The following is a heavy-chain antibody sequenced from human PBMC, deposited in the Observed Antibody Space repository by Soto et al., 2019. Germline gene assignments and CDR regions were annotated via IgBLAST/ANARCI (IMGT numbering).Heavy chain of an antibody. D-gene: IGHD3-3*01. V-gene: IGHV4-59*01. CDR3: GRGFSVFGVVPLDYYYYRDV. CDR1: GGSISSYY. J-gene: IGHJ6*03. Sequence: PSETLSLTCTVSGGSISSYYWSWIRQPPGKGLEWIGYIYYSGSTNYNPSLKSRVTISVDTSKNQFSLKLSSVTAADTAVYYCGRGFSVFGVVPLDYYYYRDVWEKGPKVPFSS. CDR2: IYYSGST.